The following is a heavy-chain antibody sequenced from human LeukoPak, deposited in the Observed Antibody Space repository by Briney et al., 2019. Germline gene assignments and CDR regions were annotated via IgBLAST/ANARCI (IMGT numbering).Heavy chain of an antibody. CDR1: GGSISSSSYY. CDR3: ARHGETYDSSGYRPY. J-gene: IGHJ4*02. Sequence: PSETLSLTCTVSGGSISSSSYYWGWIRQPPGKGLEWIGSIYYSGSTYYNPSLKSRVTISVDTSKNQFSLKLSSLTAADTAVYYCARHGETYDSSGYRPYWGQGTLVTVSS. CDR2: IYYSGST. D-gene: IGHD3-22*01. V-gene: IGHV4-39*01.